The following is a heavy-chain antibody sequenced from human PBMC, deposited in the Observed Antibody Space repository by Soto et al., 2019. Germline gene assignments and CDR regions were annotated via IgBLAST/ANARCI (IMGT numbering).Heavy chain of an antibody. D-gene: IGHD2-15*01. CDR3: ARAKLCNTLSCPHSFDT. CDR1: GGSISTNNW. J-gene: IGHJ4*02. Sequence: QVLLQESGPGLINASGTLSLTCGVSGGSISTNNWWSWVRQTPGQGLEWIAEVYHTGSTNYNPSIKSRLTISVDKSKNQFSLRLTSVTAADSAVYYCARAKLCNTLSCPHSFDTWGQGTLVSVSS. CDR2: VYHTGST. V-gene: IGHV4-4*02.